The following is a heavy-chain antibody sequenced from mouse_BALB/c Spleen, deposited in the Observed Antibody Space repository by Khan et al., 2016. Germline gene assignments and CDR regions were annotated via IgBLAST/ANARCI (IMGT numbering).Heavy chain of an antibody. CDR2: IAPGSGST. CDR3: AREGTVPLMDY. Sequence: DLVKPGASVKLSCKASGYTFTSYWINWIKQRPGQGLEWIGRIAPGSGSTYYNEMFKGKATLTVDTSSCTAYIQLSSLSSEDSAVXFCAREGTVPLMDYWGQGTSVTVSS. J-gene: IGHJ4*01. V-gene: IGHV1S41*01. D-gene: IGHD1-1*01. CDR1: GYTFTSYW.